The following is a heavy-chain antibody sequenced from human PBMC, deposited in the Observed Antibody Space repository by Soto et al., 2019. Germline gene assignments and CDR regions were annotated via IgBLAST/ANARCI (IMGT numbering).Heavy chain of an antibody. J-gene: IGHJ4*02. D-gene: IGHD6-19*01. CDR3: ANGGYSSGWYRLEYFDS. V-gene: IGHV3-7*05. Sequence: GGSLRLSCAASGFTFSSYWMNWVRQPPGQGLEWVANIKHDGSEKYYVDSVEGRFTISRDNAKELVYLQMNSLRAEDTAVYYCANGGYSSGWYRLEYFDSWGQGTRVTVSS. CDR2: IKHDGSEK. CDR1: GFTFSSYW.